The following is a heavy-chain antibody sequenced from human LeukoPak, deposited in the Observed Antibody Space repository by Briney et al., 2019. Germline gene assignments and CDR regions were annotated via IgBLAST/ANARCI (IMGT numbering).Heavy chain of an antibody. Sequence: GSLRLSCAASGFTFSDYYMSWIRQAPGKGLEWIGYIYTSGSTNYNPSLKSRVTISVDTSKNQFSLKLSSVTAADTAVYYCARCGSSGFYYYMDVWGKGTTVTVSS. J-gene: IGHJ6*03. CDR1: GFTFSDYY. CDR3: ARCGSSGFYYYMDV. V-gene: IGHV4-4*09. CDR2: IYTSGST. D-gene: IGHD6-6*01.